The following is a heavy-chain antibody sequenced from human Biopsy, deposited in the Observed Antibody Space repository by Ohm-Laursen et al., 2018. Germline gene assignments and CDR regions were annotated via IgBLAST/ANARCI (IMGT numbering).Heavy chain of an antibody. Sequence: SDTLSLTCTVSGESMGTYYWTWIRQPPGKGLGWIASIYYSGTTNKNPSLKSRVTISVDTSKRQFYLELSSVTAADTAIYYCARVRGGFLEWFDYWGQGTLITVSS. CDR2: IYYSGTT. J-gene: IGHJ5*01. CDR3: ARVRGGFLEWFDY. CDR1: GESMGTYY. V-gene: IGHV4-59*07. D-gene: IGHD3-3*01.